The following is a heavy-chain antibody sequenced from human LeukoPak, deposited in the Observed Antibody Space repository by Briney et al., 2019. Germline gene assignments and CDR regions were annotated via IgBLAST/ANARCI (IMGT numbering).Heavy chain of an antibody. CDR2: IYHSGST. CDR1: GYSISSGYY. Sequence: SETLSLTCTVSGYSISSGYYWGWIRQPPGKGLEWIGSIYHSGSTYYYPSFKSRVTISVDTSKNQFSLKLTSVTAADTAVYYCASDRSSWNPGAPYWGQGTLVTVSS. J-gene: IGHJ4*02. D-gene: IGHD6-13*01. CDR3: ASDRSSWNPGAPY. V-gene: IGHV4-38-2*02.